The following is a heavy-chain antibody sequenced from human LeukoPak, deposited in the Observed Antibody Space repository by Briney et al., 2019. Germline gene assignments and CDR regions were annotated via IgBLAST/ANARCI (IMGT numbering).Heavy chain of an antibody. V-gene: IGHV4-59*08. D-gene: IGHD3-10*01. Sequence: SETLSLTCTVSGGSISSYYWSWIRQPPGKGLEWIGYIYYSGSTNYNPSLKSRVTISVDTSKNQFSLKLSSVTAADTAVYYCARHLPQVRGVIIFFDYWGQGTMVTVSS. CDR1: GGSISSYY. J-gene: IGHJ4*03. CDR2: IYYSGST. CDR3: ARHLPQVRGVIIFFDY.